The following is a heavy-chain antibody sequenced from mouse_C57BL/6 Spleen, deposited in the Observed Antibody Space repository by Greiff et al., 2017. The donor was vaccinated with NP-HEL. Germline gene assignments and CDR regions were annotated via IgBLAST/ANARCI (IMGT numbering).Heavy chain of an antibody. V-gene: IGHV1-26*01. CDR1: GYTFTDYY. Sequence: EVQLQQSGPELVKPGASVKISCKASGYTFTDYYMNWVKQSHGKSLEWIGDINPNNGGTSYNQKFKGKATLTVDKSSSTAYMVLRSLTSEDSAVYYCARAELGYYFDYWGQGTTLTVSS. J-gene: IGHJ2*01. D-gene: IGHD4-1*01. CDR3: ARAELGYYFDY. CDR2: INPNNGGT.